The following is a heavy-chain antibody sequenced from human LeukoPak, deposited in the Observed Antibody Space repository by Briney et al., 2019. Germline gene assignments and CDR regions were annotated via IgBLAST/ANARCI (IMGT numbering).Heavy chain of an antibody. CDR3: ARDWRDGYRTGFDY. CDR2: IIPIFGTA. J-gene: IGHJ4*02. Sequence: ASVKVSCKASGGTFSSYAISWVRQAPGQGLEWTGGIIPIFGTANYAQKFQGRVTITADESTSTAYMELSSLRSEDTAVYYCARDWRDGYRTGFDYWGQGTLVTVSS. V-gene: IGHV1-69*13. CDR1: GGTFSSYA. D-gene: IGHD5-24*01.